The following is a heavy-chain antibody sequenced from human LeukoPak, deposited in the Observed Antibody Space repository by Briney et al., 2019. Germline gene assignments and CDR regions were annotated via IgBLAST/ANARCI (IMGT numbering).Heavy chain of an antibody. CDR2: IYPGDSDT. Sequence: GESLKISCKGSGYSFTSYWIGWVRQMPGKGLEWMGIIYPGDSDTRYSPSFQGQVTISADKSISTAYLQWSSLKASDTAMYYCARPAGGRGYYTGTGWYFDLWGRGTLVTVSS. CDR3: ARPAGGRGYYTGTGWYFDL. D-gene: IGHD3-3*01. V-gene: IGHV5-51*01. J-gene: IGHJ2*01. CDR1: GYSFTSYW.